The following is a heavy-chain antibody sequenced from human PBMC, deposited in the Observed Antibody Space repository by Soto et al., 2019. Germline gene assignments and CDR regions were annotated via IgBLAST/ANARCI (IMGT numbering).Heavy chain of an antibody. CDR1: GYTFTSYA. D-gene: IGHD3-22*01. J-gene: IGHJ4*02. CDR3: ARDRVRNYYDSSGYLPNY. V-gene: IGHV1-3*01. Sequence: GASVKVSCKASGYTFTSYAMHWVRQAPGQRLEWMGWINAGNGNTKYSQKFQGRVTITRDTSASTAYMELSSLRSEDTAVYYCARDRVRNYYDSSGYLPNYWGQGTLITVSS. CDR2: INAGNGNT.